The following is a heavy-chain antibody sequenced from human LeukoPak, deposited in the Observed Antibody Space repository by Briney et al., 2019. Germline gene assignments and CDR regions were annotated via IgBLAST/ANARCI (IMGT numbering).Heavy chain of an antibody. V-gene: IGHV4-59*08. Sequence: PGGSLRLSCTASGFTLGDYAMSWVRQAPGKGLEWIGNIYSSGSTNYNPSLKSRVTISVDTSKNQFSLKLSSVTAADTAVYYCARQWAAAGRCDYWGQGTLVTVSS. CDR1: GFTLGDYA. CDR2: IYSSGST. D-gene: IGHD6-13*01. CDR3: ARQWAAAGRCDY. J-gene: IGHJ4*02.